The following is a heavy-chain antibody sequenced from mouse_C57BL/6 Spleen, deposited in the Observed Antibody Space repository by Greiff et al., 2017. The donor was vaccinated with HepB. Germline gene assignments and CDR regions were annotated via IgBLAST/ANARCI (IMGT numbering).Heavy chain of an antibody. CDR1: GFTFSDYG. CDR3: ASNCYGSSSAWFAY. V-gene: IGHV5-17*01. Sequence: EVQLVESGGGLVKPGGSLKLSCAASGFTFSDYGMHWVRQAPEKGLEWVAYISSGSSTIYYADTVKGRFTISRDNAKNTLFLQMNSLRSEDTAMYYGASNCYGSSSAWFAYWGQGTLVTVSA. D-gene: IGHD1-1*01. J-gene: IGHJ3*01. CDR2: ISSGSSTI.